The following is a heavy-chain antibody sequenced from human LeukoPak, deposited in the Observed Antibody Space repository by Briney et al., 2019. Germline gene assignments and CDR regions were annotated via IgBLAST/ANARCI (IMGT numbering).Heavy chain of an antibody. CDR3: AREGDSSGYFDY. J-gene: IGHJ4*02. D-gene: IGHD3-22*01. Sequence: GGSLRLSCAASGFTFSSYAMSWIRQAPGKGLEWISYISSSSSYTNYADSVKGRFTISRDNAKNSLYLQMNSLRAEDTAVYYCAREGDSSGYFDYWGQGTLVTVSS. V-gene: IGHV3-11*05. CDR2: ISSSSSYT. CDR1: GFTFSSYA.